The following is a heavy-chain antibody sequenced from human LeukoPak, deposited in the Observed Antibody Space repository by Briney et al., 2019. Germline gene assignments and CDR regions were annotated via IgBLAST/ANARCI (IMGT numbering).Heavy chain of an antibody. Sequence: PSETLSLTCAVYGGSFSGYYWSWIRQPPRKGLEWIGEINHSGSTNYNPSLKSRVTISVDTSKNQFSLKLSSVTAADTAVYYCARDVVVVPAANRGADWFDPWGQGTLVTVSS. D-gene: IGHD2-2*01. CDR3: ARDVVVVPAANRGADWFDP. CDR2: INHSGST. V-gene: IGHV4-34*01. J-gene: IGHJ5*02. CDR1: GGSFSGYY.